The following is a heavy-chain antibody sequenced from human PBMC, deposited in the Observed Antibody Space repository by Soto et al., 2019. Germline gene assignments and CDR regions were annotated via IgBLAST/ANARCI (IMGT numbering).Heavy chain of an antibody. D-gene: IGHD2-21*01. CDR3: ARLRIATNNYKWFDP. CDR1: GAALNSGNYY. Sequence: SETLSLTCRVSGAALNSGNYYWSWIRRVPGKGLEWIGHIYVTGAVDYNPSLRDRITISQDTSERQFSLNLRLVTAADTAVYYCARLRIATNNYKWFDPWGQGTLVTVAS. J-gene: IGHJ5*02. CDR2: IYVTGAV. V-gene: IGHV4-31*03.